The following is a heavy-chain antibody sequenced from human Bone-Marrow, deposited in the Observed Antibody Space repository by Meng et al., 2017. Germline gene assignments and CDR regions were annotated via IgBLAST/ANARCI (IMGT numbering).Heavy chain of an antibody. V-gene: IGHV4-34*01. D-gene: IGHD6-19*01. CDR3: ARGPRVYIAVAGTFPIYGMDV. CDR1: GGSFSGYY. J-gene: IGHJ6*02. CDR2: INHSGST. Sequence: SETLSLTCAVYGGSFSGYYWSWIRQPPGKGLEWIGEINHSGSTNYNPSLKSRVTISVDTSKNQFSLTLSSVTAADTAVYYCARGPRVYIAVAGTFPIYGMDVWGQGTTVTVSS.